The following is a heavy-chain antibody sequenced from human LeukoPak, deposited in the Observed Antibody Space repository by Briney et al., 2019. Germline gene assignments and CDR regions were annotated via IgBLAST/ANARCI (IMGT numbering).Heavy chain of an antibody. CDR2: ISPSGNT. CDR1: GGSFSGYY. V-gene: IGHV4-34*01. J-gene: IGHJ4*02. D-gene: IGHD4-11*01. CDR3: ARRVRSADYRLDY. Sequence: SETLSLTCAVYGGSFSGYYWTWIRQPPGKSLEWVGEISPSGNTQYNPSLKSRVTISLDASKSQFYLKLNSVTAADTAVYYCARRVRSADYRLDYWGQGTLVTVSS.